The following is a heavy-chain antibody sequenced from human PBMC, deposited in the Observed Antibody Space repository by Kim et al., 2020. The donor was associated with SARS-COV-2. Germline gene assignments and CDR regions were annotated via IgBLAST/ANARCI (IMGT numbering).Heavy chain of an antibody. CDR3: ARRWVSGTTAEFVMQYDY. CDR1: GYTFTSYG. J-gene: IGHJ4*02. D-gene: IGHD1-1*01. CDR2: ISAYNGNT. Sequence: ASVKVSCKASGYTFTSYGISWVRQAPGQGLEWMGWISAYNGNTNYAQKLQGRVTMTTDTSTSTAYMELRSLRSDDTAVYYCARRWVSGTTAEFVMQYDYWGQGTLVTVSS. V-gene: IGHV1-18*01.